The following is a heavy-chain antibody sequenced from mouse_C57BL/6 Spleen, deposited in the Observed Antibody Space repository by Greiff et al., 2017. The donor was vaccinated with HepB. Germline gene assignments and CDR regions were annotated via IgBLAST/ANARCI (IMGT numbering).Heavy chain of an antibody. CDR1: GFTFSDYG. Sequence: EVQLVESGGGLVKPGGSLKLSCAASGFTFSDYGMHWVRQAPEKGLEWVAYISSGSSTIYYADTVKGRFTISRDNAKNTLFLQMTSLRSEDTAMYYCARALYSYYGVWLAYWGQGTLVTVSA. CDR2: ISSGSSTI. J-gene: IGHJ3*01. V-gene: IGHV5-17*01. CDR3: ARALYSYYGVWLAY. D-gene: IGHD2-4*01.